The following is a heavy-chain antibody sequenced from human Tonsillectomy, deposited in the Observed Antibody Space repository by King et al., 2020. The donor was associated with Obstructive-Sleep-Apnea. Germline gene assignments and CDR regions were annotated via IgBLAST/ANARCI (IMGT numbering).Heavy chain of an antibody. J-gene: IGHJ5*02. CDR1: GGSFSDYY. CDR2: INHSGGT. D-gene: IGHD2-15*01. V-gene: IGHV4-34*01. CDR3: ASGVVVVVAATRGWSFDP. Sequence: VQLQQWGTGLLKPSETLSLSCAVYGGSFSDYYWSWIRQPPGKGLEWIGEINHSGGTNYNTSFKSRVTISADTSKNQFSLKLSYVTAAETAVYYCASGVVVVVAATRGWSFDPWGQGTLVTVSS.